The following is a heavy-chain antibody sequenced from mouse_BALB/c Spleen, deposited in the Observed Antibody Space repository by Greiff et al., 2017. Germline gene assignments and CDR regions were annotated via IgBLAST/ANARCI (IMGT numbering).Heavy chain of an antibody. V-gene: IGHV7-3*02. D-gene: IGHD1-1*01. Sequence: DVMLVESGGGLVQPGGSLRLSCATSGFTFTDYYMSWVRQPPGKALEWLGFIRNKANGYTTEYSASVKGRFTISRDNSQSILYLQMNTLRAEDSATYYCARVNYYGSSYGYWYFDVWGAGTTVTVSS. CDR3: ARVNYYGSSYGYWYFDV. CDR2: IRNKANGYTT. CDR1: GFTFTDYY. J-gene: IGHJ1*01.